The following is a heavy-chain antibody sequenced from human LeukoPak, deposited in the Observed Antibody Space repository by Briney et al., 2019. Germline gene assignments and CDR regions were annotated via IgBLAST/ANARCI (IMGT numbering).Heavy chain of an antibody. CDR2: IKQDGSEK. J-gene: IGHJ4*02. CDR3: ARAYFDY. Sequence: GGSLRLSCVASGFTFSNYWMSWVRQAPGKGLEWVANIKQDGSEKYYVDSVRGRFTISRDNAKNSLYLQMNSLRAEDTAVYCCARAYFDYWGQGTLVTVSS. V-gene: IGHV3-7*05. CDR1: GFTFSNYW.